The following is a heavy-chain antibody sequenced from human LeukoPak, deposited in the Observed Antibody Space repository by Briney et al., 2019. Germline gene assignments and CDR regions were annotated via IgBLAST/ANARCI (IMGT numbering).Heavy chain of an antibody. CDR2: ISSSSSTI. V-gene: IGHV3-48*01. J-gene: IGHJ4*02. CDR1: GFTFSSYS. D-gene: IGHD6-13*01. Sequence: GGSLRLSCAASGFTFSSYSMNWVRQAPGKGLEWVSYISSSSSTIYYADSVKGRLTISRDNAKNSLYLQMNSLRAEDTAVYYCARDPLGQPTYYFDYWGQGTLVTVSS. CDR3: ARDPLGQPTYYFDY.